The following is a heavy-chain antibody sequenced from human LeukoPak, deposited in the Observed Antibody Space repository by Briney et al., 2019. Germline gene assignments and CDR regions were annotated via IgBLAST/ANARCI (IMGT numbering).Heavy chain of an antibody. D-gene: IGHD5-18*01. CDR1: GGTFSSYA. V-gene: IGHV1-69*05. J-gene: IGHJ6*03. Sequence: ASVKVSCKVSGGTFSSYAISWVRQAPGQGLEWMGRIIPIFGTANYAQKFQGRVTMTTDESTSTAYMELSSLRSEDTAVYYCARGRGYSYGTGDYYYYMDVWGKGTTVTVSS. CDR3: ARGRGYSYGTGDYYYYMDV. CDR2: IIPIFGTA.